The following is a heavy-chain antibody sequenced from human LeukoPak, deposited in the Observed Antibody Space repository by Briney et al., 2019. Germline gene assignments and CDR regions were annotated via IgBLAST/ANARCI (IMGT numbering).Heavy chain of an antibody. D-gene: IGHD3-16*02. CDR2: IYSGGST. J-gene: IGHJ3*02. Sequence: GGSLRLSCAASGFTVSSNYMSWVRQAPGKGLEWVSVIYSGGSTYYADSVKGRFTISRDNSKNTLYLQMNSLRAEDTAVYYCARSGIYDYVWGSYPRSLDAFDIWGQGTMVTVSS. CDR3: ARSGIYDYVWGSYPRSLDAFDI. CDR1: GFTVSSNY. V-gene: IGHV3-66*01.